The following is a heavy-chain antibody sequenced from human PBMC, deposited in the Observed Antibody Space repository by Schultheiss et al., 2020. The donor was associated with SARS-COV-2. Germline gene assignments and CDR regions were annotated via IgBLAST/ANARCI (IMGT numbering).Heavy chain of an antibody. CDR3: ARGDSSGEQYYYYYYGMDV. J-gene: IGHJ6*02. CDR2: ISYDGSNK. CDR1: GFTFSSYA. V-gene: IGHV3-30*04. D-gene: IGHD3-22*01. Sequence: GESLKISCAASGFTFSSYAMHWVRQAPGKGLEWVAVISYDGSNKYYADSVKGRFTISRDNAKNTLYLQMNSLRAEDTAVYYCARGDSSGEQYYYYYYGMDVWGQGTTVTVSS.